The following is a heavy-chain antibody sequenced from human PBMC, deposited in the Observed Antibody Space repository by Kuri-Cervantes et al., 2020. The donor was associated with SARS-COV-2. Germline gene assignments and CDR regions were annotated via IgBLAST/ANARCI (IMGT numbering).Heavy chain of an antibody. CDR3: ARQYSSGWLYYYYGMDV. V-gene: IGHV1-46*01. Sequence: ASVKVSCKASGYTFTSYYMHWVRQAPGQGLEWMGIINPSGGSTSYAQKFQGRVTITRDTSASTAYMELSSLRSEDTAVYYCARQYSSGWLYYYYGMDVWGQGTMVTVSS. D-gene: IGHD6-19*01. CDR1: GYTFTSYY. CDR2: INPSGGST. J-gene: IGHJ6*02.